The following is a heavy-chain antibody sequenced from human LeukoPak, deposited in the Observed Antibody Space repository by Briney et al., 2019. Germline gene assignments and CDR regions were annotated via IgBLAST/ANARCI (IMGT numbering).Heavy chain of an antibody. CDR1: GYTLTELS. D-gene: IGHD2-8*01. CDR3: ATERAARRTNGVCYHFDY. Sequence: ASVKVSCKVSGYTLTELSIHWVRQAPGKGLEWMGGFDPEDGETNYAQKLQGRVTMTEDTSTDTAYMEQSSLRSEDTAVYYCATERAARRTNGVCYHFDYWGQGTLVTVSS. V-gene: IGHV1-24*01. CDR2: FDPEDGET. J-gene: IGHJ4*02.